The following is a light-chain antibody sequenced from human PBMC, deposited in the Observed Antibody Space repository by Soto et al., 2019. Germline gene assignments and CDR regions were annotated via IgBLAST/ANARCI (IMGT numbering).Light chain of an antibody. CDR2: AAS. J-gene: IGKJ5*01. V-gene: IGKV1-39*01. CDR3: QHNYSLPIT. CDR1: QTITTS. Sequence: QMSQSPFSLSASLEDRVTVACPTTQTITTSSSCYRQKPGKATDLLIYAASSLQSGIPSRFGGRGSATDFTLTITGLQAEDFAPYYCQHNYSLPITFGQRT.